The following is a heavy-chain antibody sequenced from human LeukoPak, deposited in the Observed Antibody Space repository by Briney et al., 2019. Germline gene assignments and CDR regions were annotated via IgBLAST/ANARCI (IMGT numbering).Heavy chain of an antibody. CDR3: ARLGTYGSGDH. Sequence: GGSLRLSCAASGFTFSSYTMNWVRQAPGKGLEWVSYISGGGTTIHYADSVKGRFTLSRDNAKNTLFLQMNSQRAEDTAVYYCARLGTYGSGDHWGQGTLVTVSS. CDR2: ISGGGTTI. D-gene: IGHD3-10*01. J-gene: IGHJ4*02. V-gene: IGHV3-48*04. CDR1: GFTFSSYT.